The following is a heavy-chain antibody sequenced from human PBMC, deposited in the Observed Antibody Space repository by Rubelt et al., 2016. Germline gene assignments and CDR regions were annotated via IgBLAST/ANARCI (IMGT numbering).Heavy chain of an antibody. CDR3: ARVYDSSDTYYFDY. D-gene: IGHD3-22*01. CDR2: IYYSGST. V-gene: IGHV4-39*07. CDR1: GGSISSSSYY. J-gene: IGHJ4*02. Sequence: QLQLQESGPGLVKPSETLSLTCTVSGGSISSSSYYWGWIRQPPGKGLEWIGSIYYSGSTYYNPSLKSRVTISVDTSKNQFSRRLSSVTAADTAVYYCARVYDSSDTYYFDYWGQGTLVTVSS.